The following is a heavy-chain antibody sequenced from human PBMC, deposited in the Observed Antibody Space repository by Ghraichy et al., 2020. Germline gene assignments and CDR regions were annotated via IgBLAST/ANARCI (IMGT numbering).Heavy chain of an antibody. V-gene: IGHV3-74*01. J-gene: IGHJ1*01. CDR3: ARAADYDSSRS. CDR2: INTDGTTT. CDR1: GFTFSNYW. Sequence: GGSLRLSCAASGFTFSNYWMHWVRQAPGKGLVWISRINTDGTTTSYVDSVEGRFTMTRDNAKNTLFLQMNSLRVEDTAVYYCARAADYDSSRSWGRGTLVTVAS. D-gene: IGHD3-22*01.